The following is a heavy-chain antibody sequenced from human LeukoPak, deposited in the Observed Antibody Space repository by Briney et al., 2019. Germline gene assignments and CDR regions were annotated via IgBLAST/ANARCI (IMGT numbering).Heavy chain of an antibody. J-gene: IGHJ4*02. V-gene: IGHV1-46*01. CDR1: GYTFTSYY. CDR2: INPSGGST. Sequence: GASVKVSCKAPGYTFTSYYMHWVRQAPGQGLEWMGIINPSGGSTSYAQKFQGRVTMTSNTSISTAHMKLSSLRSEDTAVYYCARGRYSSGWYLLYFDYWGQGTLVTVSS. CDR3: ARGRYSSGWYLLYFDY. D-gene: IGHD6-19*01.